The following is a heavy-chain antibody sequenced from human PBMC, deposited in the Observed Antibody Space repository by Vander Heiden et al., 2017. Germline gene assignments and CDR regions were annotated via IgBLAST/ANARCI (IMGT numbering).Heavy chain of an antibody. V-gene: IGHV3-15*07. CDR1: GFTFNNAW. CDR2: IKSKTDGETT. CDR3: TTDPNSSAYYYYYYGMHV. D-gene: IGHD3-22*01. Sequence: EVQLVESGGGLVKPGGSLRVSCEGSGFTFNNAWMHWVRQAPGKGLEWVGRIKSKTDGETTDYAAPVKGRFTVSRDDSKNTLYLQMNSLKTEDTAVYYCTTDPNSSAYYYYYYGMHVWGQGTTVTVSS. J-gene: IGHJ6*02.